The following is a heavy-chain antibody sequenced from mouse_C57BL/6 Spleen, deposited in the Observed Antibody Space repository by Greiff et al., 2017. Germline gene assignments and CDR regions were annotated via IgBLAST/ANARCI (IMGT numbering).Heavy chain of an antibody. CDR1: GYTFTDYY. CDR3: ARGGIYGNLNY. V-gene: IGHV1-76*01. D-gene: IGHD2-1*01. J-gene: IGHJ2*01. Sequence: QVQLQQSGAELVRPGASVKLSCKASGYTFTDYYINWVKQRPGQGLEWIARIYPGSGNTYYNEKFKGKATLTAEKSSSTAYMQLSSLTSEDSAVYFCARGGIYGNLNYWGQGTTLTVSS. CDR2: IYPGSGNT.